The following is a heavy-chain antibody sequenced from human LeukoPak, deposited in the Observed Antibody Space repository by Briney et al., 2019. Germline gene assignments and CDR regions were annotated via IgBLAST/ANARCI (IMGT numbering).Heavy chain of an antibody. CDR2: IYYSGST. J-gene: IGHJ6*03. CDR3: ARVVDYGDYGAPGYYYYMDV. Sequence: SETLSLTCTVSGGAISSYYWSWIRQPPGKGLEWIGYIYYSGSTNYNPSLKSRVTILVDTSKNQFSLKLSSVTAADTAVYYCARVVDYGDYGAPGYYYYMDVWGKGTTVTVSS. D-gene: IGHD4-17*01. CDR1: GGAISSYY. V-gene: IGHV4-59*01.